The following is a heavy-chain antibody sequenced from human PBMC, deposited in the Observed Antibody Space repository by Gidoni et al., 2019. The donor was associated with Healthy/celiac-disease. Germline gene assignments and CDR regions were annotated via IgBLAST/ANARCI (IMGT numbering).Heavy chain of an antibody. CDR3: ARAGGNYYYYYYMDV. V-gene: IGHV4-34*01. J-gene: IGHJ6*03. CDR2: INHRGST. CDR1: GRSFRGYY. D-gene: IGHD1-1*01. Sequence: QAHLQQWGAGLSKPPQPLPLTCAVCGRSFRGYYWSWIRQPPGKGVEWIGEINHRGSTNYNPSLKSRVTISVDTSKNQFSLKLSSETAADTAVYYCARAGGNYYYYYYMDVWGKGTTVTVSS.